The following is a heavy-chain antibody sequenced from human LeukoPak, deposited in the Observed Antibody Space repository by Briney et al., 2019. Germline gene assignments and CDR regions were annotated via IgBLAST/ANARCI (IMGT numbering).Heavy chain of an antibody. Sequence: PSETLSLTCTVSGGSISSSSYYWGWIRQPPGKGLEWIGSIYYSGSTYYNPSLKSRVTISVDTSKNQLSLKLSSVTAADTAVYYCARQRYDSTCGYWGQGTLVTVSS. CDR1: GGSISSSSYY. J-gene: IGHJ4*02. D-gene: IGHD3-22*01. CDR2: IYYSGST. V-gene: IGHV4-39*01. CDR3: ARQRYDSTCGY.